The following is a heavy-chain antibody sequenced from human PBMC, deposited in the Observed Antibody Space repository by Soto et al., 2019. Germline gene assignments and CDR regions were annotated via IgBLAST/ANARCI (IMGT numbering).Heavy chain of an antibody. V-gene: IGHV1-18*01. Sequence: ASVKVSCKASGYTFTSYGISWVRQAPGQGLEWMGWISAYNGKTNYAQKFQGRVTITADKSTSTAYMELSSLRSEDTAVYYCARGVTARPFYYFDYWGQGTLVTVSS. D-gene: IGHD6-6*01. CDR3: ARGVTARPFYYFDY. CDR2: ISAYNGKT. CDR1: GYTFTSYG. J-gene: IGHJ4*02.